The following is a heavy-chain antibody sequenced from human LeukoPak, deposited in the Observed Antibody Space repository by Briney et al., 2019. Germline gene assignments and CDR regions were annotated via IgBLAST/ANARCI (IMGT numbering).Heavy chain of an antibody. CDR2: ISSSGHSI. CDR3: ARGSVTSLRHFDY. V-gene: IGHV3-11*01. J-gene: IGHJ4*02. D-gene: IGHD2-21*02. Sequence: GGSLRLSCAASGFTISDNYMSWIRQAPGKGLEWITYISSSGHSIYYADSVKGRFTISRDIAQNFVHLQMNSLRAEDTAVYYRARGSVTSLRHFDYWGQGALVTVSS. CDR1: GFTISDNY.